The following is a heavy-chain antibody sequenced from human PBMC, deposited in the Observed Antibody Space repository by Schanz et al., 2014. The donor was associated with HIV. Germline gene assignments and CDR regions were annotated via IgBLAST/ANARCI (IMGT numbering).Heavy chain of an antibody. V-gene: IGHV3-23*01. CDR3: ARGSGFLDYYYYGMDV. CDR1: GFTFSIYA. J-gene: IGHJ6*02. CDR2: FSGSAGST. D-gene: IGHD5-12*01. Sequence: EVQLLESGGGLEQPGGSLRLSCAASGFTFSIYAMSWVRQAPGKGLEWVSGFSGSAGSTYYADSVKGRFTISRDNSKNTLNLQMNSLRAEDTAVYYCARGSGFLDYYYYGMDVWGQGTTVTVSS.